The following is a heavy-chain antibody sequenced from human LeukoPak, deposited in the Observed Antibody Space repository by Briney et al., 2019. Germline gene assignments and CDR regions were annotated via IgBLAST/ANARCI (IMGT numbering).Heavy chain of an antibody. Sequence: PGRSLRLSCAASGFTFSNYGTHWVRQALGKGLVWVAVVWTDGTTKTYADSVKGRFTISRDNSKNTMSIKGNSLRAEDTAVYYCARGHYYTDMLTDYCFRYFDYWGQGTLVTVSS. J-gene: IGHJ4*02. CDR1: GFTFSNYG. CDR3: ARGHYYTDMLTDYCFRYFDY. D-gene: IGHD3-9*01. CDR2: VWTDGTTK. V-gene: IGHV3-33*01.